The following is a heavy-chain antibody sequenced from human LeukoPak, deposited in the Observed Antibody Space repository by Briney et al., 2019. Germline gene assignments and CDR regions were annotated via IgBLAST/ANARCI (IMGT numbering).Heavy chain of an antibody. D-gene: IGHD4-17*01. CDR3: ARVRTTVTTIYYYMDV. V-gene: IGHV3-11*01. CDR1: GFTLSDYY. CDR2: ISSSGSTI. Sequence: GGSLRLSCAASGFTLSDYYMSWIRQAPGKGLEWVSYISSSGSTIYYADSVKGRFTISRDNAKNSLYLQMNSLRAEDTAVYYCARVRTTVTTIYYYMDVWGKGTTVTVSS. J-gene: IGHJ6*03.